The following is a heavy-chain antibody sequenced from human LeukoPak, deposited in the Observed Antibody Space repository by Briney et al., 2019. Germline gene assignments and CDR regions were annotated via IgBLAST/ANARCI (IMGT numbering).Heavy chain of an antibody. V-gene: IGHV4-30-2*01. Sequence: PSETLSLTCAVSGGSISSGGYSWRWLRQPPGKGLEWIGYIYHSGSTYYNPSLKSRVTISVDRSKNQFSLKLSSVTAADTAVYYCARAGGSSWYLDAFDIWGQGTMVTVSS. D-gene: IGHD6-13*01. CDR2: IYHSGST. J-gene: IGHJ3*02. CDR1: GGSISSGGYS. CDR3: ARAGGSSWYLDAFDI.